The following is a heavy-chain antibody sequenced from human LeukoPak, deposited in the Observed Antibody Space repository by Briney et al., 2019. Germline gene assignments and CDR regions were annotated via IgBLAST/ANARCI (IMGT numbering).Heavy chain of an antibody. J-gene: IGHJ4*02. CDR2: INPNSGGT. CDR3: ARGEDLLWFGVYDY. CDR1: GYTFTGYY. V-gene: IGHV1-2*02. D-gene: IGHD3-10*01. Sequence: VASVKVSCKASGYTFTGYYMHWVRQAPGQGLEWMGWINPNSGGTNYAQKFQGRVAMTRDTSISTAYMELSRLRSDDTAVYYCARGEDLLWFGVYDYWGQGTLVTVSS.